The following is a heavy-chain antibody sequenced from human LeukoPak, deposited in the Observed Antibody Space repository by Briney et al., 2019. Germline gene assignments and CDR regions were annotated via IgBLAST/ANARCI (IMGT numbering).Heavy chain of an antibody. V-gene: IGHV4-30-4*01. J-gene: IGHJ4*02. CDR2: IYHSGST. Sequence: TASETLSLTCTVSGGSISSGDYYWSWIRQPPGKGLEWIGYIYHSGSTYFNPSLKSRVTTSVDTSKNQFSLKLSSVTAADTAVYYCARGPDSSGYYYFDFWGQGTLVTVSS. D-gene: IGHD3-22*01. CDR3: ARGPDSSGYYYFDF. CDR1: GGSISSGDYY.